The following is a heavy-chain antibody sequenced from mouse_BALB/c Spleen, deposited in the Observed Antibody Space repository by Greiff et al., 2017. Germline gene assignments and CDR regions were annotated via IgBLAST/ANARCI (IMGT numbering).Heavy chain of an antibody. CDR3: ARHGTTGAMDY. V-gene: IGHV5-12-1*01. CDR1: GFAFSSYD. J-gene: IGHJ4*01. CDR2: ISSGGGST. Sequence: DVKLVESGGGLVKPGGSLKLSCAASGFAFSSYDMSWVRQTPEKRLEWVAYISSGGGSTYYPDTVKGRFTISRDNAKNTLYLQMSSLKSEDTAMYYCARHGTTGAMDYWGQGTSVTVSS. D-gene: IGHD1-1*01.